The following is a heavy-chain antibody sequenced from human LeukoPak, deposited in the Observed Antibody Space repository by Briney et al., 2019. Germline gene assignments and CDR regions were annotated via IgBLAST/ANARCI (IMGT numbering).Heavy chain of an antibody. CDR2: IYTSGST. CDR3: ARDEPDYYYYYMDV. J-gene: IGHJ6*03. CDR1: GGSISSYY. Sequence: SETLSLTCTVSGGSISSYYWSWIRQPPGKGLEWIGRIYTSGSTNYNPSLKSRVTISVDTSKNQFSLKLSSVTAADTAVYYCARDEPDYYYYYMDVWGKGTTVTVSS. V-gene: IGHV4-4*08.